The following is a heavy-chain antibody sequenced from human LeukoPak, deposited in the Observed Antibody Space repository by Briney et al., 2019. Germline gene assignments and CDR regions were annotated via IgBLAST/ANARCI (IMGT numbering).Heavy chain of an antibody. CDR3: AAPAAYDFWSGYYTHFDY. Sequence: PGGSLRLSCAASGFTFSSYSMNWVRQAPGKGLEWVSYISSSSSTIYYADSVKGRFTISRDNAKNSLYLQMNSLRAEDTAVYYCAAPAAYDFWSGYYTHFDYWGQGTLVTVSS. CDR2: ISSSSSTI. V-gene: IGHV3-48*01. J-gene: IGHJ4*02. CDR1: GFTFSSYS. D-gene: IGHD3-3*01.